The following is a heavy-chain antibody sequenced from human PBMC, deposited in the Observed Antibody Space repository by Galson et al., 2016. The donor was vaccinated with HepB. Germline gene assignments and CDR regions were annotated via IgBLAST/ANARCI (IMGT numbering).Heavy chain of an antibody. Sequence: PALVKPTQTLTLTCTFSGFSLSTTGVGVGWIRQPPGKALECLTIIYWDDDKNYSPSLKSRLTITKDTSKNQVVLTMTNMAPVDTATYYCAHTGRHYDISSAPQGVQWFDPWGQGTLVTVSS. J-gene: IGHJ5*02. V-gene: IGHV2-5*02. CDR3: AHTGRHYDISSAPQGVQWFDP. CDR1: GFSLSTTGVG. D-gene: IGHD3-9*01. CDR2: IYWDDDK.